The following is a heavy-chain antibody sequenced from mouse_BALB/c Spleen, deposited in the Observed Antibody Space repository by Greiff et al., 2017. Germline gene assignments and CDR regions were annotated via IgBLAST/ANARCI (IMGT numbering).Heavy chain of an antibody. D-gene: IGHD1-1*01. CDR3: TRGNGTTSFVY. CDR2: INPGSGST. CDR1: GYAFTNYL. J-gene: IGHJ3*01. Sequence: VQLQQSGAELVRPGTSVKVSCKASGYAFTNYLIEWVKQRPGQGLEWIGVINPGSGSTNYDEKFKCKATLTVDTSSSTAYMKLSSLTFEDSAVYFCTRGNGTTSFVYWGQGTLVTVS. V-gene: IGHV1-54*01.